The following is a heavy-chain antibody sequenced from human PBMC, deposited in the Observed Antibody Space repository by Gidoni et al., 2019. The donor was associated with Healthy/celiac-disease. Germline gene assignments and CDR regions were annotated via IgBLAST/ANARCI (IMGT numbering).Heavy chain of an antibody. J-gene: IGHJ6*02. Sequence: EVQLLESGGGLVQPGGSLRLSCAASGFTFSSYAMSWVRQAPGKGLEWVSAISGSGGSTYYADSVKGRFTISRDNSKNTLYLQMNSLRAEDTAVYYCAKWGSSGSTGAYYYYGMDVWGQGTTVTVSS. CDR2: ISGSGGST. D-gene: IGHD6-19*01. V-gene: IGHV3-23*01. CDR3: AKWGSSGSTGAYYYYGMDV. CDR1: GFTFSSYA.